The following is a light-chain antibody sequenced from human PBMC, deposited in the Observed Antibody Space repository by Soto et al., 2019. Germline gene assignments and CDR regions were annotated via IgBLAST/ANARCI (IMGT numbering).Light chain of an antibody. CDR1: QSVSIS. CDR3: QQYNNWPPWT. Sequence: VMTQSPSTVSVSPGERATLSCRASQSVSISLAWYQQQQGGDARLLIYVAATRAASIPARWIGSGGAAKFTLTISSMQYQDFAVYYCQQYNNWPPWTFGQGTKVDIK. J-gene: IGKJ1*01. CDR2: VAA. V-gene: IGKV3-15*01.